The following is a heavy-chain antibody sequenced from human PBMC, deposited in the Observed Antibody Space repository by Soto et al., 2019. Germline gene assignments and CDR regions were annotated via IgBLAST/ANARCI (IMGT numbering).Heavy chain of an antibody. Sequence: QVQLVQSGAEVKKPGASVKVSCKASGYTFTGYYMHWVRQAPGQGLEWMGWINPNSGGTNYAQKFQGRVNMTMDTSISTAYMELSRLRSDDTAVYYCASDENSGWYPTHFDYCGQGTLVTVSS. CDR3: ASDENSGWYPTHFDY. CDR2: INPNSGGT. CDR1: GYTFTGYY. J-gene: IGHJ4*02. V-gene: IGHV1-2*02. D-gene: IGHD6-19*01.